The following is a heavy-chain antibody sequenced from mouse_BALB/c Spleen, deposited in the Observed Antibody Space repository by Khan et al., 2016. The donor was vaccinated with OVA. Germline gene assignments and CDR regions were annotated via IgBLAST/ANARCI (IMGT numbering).Heavy chain of an antibody. Sequence: EVQLVESGGDLVKPGGSLKLSCAASGFTFSSYSTSWVRQTPDKRLEWVATISSDGDYTYFPDSVKGRFTISRDNAKNTLNLQMSSLKSEDTALYYCASHLTGSFAYWGQGTLVTVSA. D-gene: IGHD4-1*01. V-gene: IGHV5-6*01. CDR1: GFTFSSYS. CDR2: ISSDGDYT. CDR3: ASHLTGSFAY. J-gene: IGHJ3*01.